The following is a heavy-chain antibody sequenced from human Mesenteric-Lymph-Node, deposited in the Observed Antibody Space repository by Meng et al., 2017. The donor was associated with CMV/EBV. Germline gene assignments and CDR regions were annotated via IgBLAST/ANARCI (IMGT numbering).Heavy chain of an antibody. CDR2: INSDGSST. CDR3: ARADPRRILMVYAGFDY. D-gene: IGHD2-8*01. Sequence: GESLKISCAASGFTFSSYWMHWVRQAPGKGLVWVSRINSDGSSTSYADSVKGRFTISRDNAKNTLYLQMNSLRAEDTAVYYCARADPRRILMVYAGFDYWGQGTLVTVSS. J-gene: IGHJ4*02. V-gene: IGHV3-74*01. CDR1: GFTFSSYW.